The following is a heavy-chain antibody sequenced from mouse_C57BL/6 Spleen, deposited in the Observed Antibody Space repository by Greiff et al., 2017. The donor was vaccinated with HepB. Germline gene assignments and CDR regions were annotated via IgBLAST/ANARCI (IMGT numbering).Heavy chain of an antibody. CDR2: INPYNGDT. J-gene: IGHJ3*01. D-gene: IGHD2-1*01. V-gene: IGHV1-20*01. CDR3: ASGGYGNYPAWFAY. CDR1: GYSFTGYF. Sequence: DVKLVESGPELVKPGDSVKISCKASGYSFTGYFMNWVMQSHGKSLEWIGRINPYNGDTFYNQKFKGKATLTVDKSSSTAHMELRSLTSEDSAVYYCASGGYGNYPAWFAYWGQGTLVTVSA.